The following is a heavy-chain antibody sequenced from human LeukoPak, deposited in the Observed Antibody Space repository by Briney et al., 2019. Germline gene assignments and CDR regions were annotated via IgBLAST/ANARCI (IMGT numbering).Heavy chain of an antibody. CDR1: NYSFSRGYC. Sequence: SETLSLTCTVSNYSFSRGYCWGWIRQPPGKGLEWIATIYHSGSTYYNPSLKSRATISIDTSKNQFSLTLTSVTAADTAVYYCASPGSHDGDPLGYWGQGTLVTVSS. CDR3: ASPGSHDGDPLGY. J-gene: IGHJ4*02. V-gene: IGHV4-38-2*02. D-gene: IGHD4-17*01. CDR2: IYHSGST.